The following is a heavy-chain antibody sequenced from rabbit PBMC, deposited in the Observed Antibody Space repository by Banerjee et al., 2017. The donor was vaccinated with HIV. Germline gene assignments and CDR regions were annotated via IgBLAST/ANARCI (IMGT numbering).Heavy chain of an antibody. CDR1: GFSFSSSYR. Sequence: QEQLEESGGDLVKPEGSLTLTCTASGFSFSSSYRICWVRQAPGKGLEWIACFAVGGSDAPYYASWAKGRFTFSKTSSTTVTLEMTSLTAADMATYFCARGGNLWGQGTLVTVS. V-gene: IGHV1S45*01. J-gene: IGHJ4*01. CDR3: ARGGNL. CDR2: FAVGGSDAP.